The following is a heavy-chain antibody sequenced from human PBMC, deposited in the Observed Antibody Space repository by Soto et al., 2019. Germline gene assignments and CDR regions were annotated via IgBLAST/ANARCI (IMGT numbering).Heavy chain of an antibody. CDR2: ISSSGSTI. V-gene: IGHV3-48*03. Sequence: PGGSLRLSCAASGFTFSSYEMNWVRQAPGKGLEWVSYISSSGSTIFYADSVKGRFTISRDNAKNSLYLQMNSLRAEDTAVYYCARDNIAAAGTFDYWGQGTLVTVSS. J-gene: IGHJ4*02. D-gene: IGHD6-13*01. CDR3: ARDNIAAAGTFDY. CDR1: GFTFSSYE.